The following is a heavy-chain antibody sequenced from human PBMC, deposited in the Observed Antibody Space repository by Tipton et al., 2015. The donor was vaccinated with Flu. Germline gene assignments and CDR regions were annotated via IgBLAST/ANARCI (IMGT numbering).Heavy chain of an antibody. Sequence: TLSLTCAVYGGSFSGYYWSWIRRPPGKGLEWIGEINHSGSTNYNPSLKSRVTISVDTSKNQFSLKLSSVTAADTAVYYCTRKEYDILSGYYNGVDYWGQGTLVTVSS. CDR2: INHSGST. CDR1: GGSFSGYY. V-gene: IGHV4-34*01. CDR3: TRKEYDILSGYYNGVDY. J-gene: IGHJ4*02. D-gene: IGHD3-9*01.